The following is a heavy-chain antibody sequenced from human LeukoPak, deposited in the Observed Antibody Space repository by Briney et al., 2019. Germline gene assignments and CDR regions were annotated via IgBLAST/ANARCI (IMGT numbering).Heavy chain of an antibody. CDR1: GGTFSSYA. V-gene: IGHV1-69*13. Sequence: SVKVSCKASGGTFSSYAIHWVRQAPGQGLEWMGGIIRIFSTTNYAQKFQGRVTISADESTSTAYMELSSLRSEDTAVYYCASGYCSTTSCYVNPYFDYWGQGTLVTVS. D-gene: IGHD2-2*03. CDR3: ASGYCSTTSCYVNPYFDY. J-gene: IGHJ4*02. CDR2: IIRIFSTT.